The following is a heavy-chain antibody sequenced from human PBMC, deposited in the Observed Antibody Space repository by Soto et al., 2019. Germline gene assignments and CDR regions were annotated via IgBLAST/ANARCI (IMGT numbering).Heavy chain of an antibody. D-gene: IGHD4-17*01. CDR1: GFTFSSYA. CDR2: ISYDGSNK. Sequence: PGGSLRLSCAASGFTFSSYAMHWVRQAPGKGLEWVAVISYDGSNKYYADSVKGRFTISRDNSKNTLYLQMNSLRAEDTAVYYCARDLQSGDYYYYYGMDVWGQGTTVTVSS. CDR3: ARDLQSGDYYYYYGMDV. V-gene: IGHV3-30-3*01. J-gene: IGHJ6*02.